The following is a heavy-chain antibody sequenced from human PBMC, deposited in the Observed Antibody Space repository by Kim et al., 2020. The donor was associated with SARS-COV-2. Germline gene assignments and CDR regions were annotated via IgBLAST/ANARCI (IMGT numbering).Heavy chain of an antibody. Sequence: SVKVSCKASGGTFSSYAITGVRQAPGQGLEGMGGISPVCGKANYAQKIQGRVTITADESTRTAYMEISSLRSGETTVDDWAIWEYYKSLTGREYYDMDV. CDR2: ISPVCGKA. D-gene: IGHD3-9*01. V-gene: IGHV1-69*13. CDR3: AIWEYYKSLTGREYYDMDV. J-gene: IGHJ6*01. CDR1: GGTFSSYA.